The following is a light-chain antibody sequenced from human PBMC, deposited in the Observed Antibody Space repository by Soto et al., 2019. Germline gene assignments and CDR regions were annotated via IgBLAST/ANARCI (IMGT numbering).Light chain of an antibody. CDR3: QQYNSYSLT. J-gene: IGKJ1*01. CDR2: KAS. V-gene: IGKV1-5*03. CDR1: QTITTY. Sequence: DIQMTQSPSSLSASVGDRVTITCRASQTITTYLNWYQQKPGEAPKLLIYKASTLKSGVPSRFSGSGSGTEFTLTISSLQPDDFATYYCQQYNSYSLTFGQGTKVDIK.